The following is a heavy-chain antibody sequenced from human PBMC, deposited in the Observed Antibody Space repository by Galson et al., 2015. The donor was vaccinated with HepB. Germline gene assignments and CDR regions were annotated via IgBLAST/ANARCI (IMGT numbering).Heavy chain of an antibody. CDR2: ISYDGSNK. Sequence: SLRLSCAAPGFPFSSYAMHWVRQAPGKGLEWVAVISYDGSNKYYADSVKGRFTISRDNSKNTLYLQMNSLRAEDTAVYYCARGGLNYDFWSGYYLFDYWGQGTLVTVSS. CDR3: ARGGLNYDFWSGYYLFDY. CDR1: GFPFSSYA. V-gene: IGHV3-30-3*01. D-gene: IGHD3-3*01. J-gene: IGHJ4*02.